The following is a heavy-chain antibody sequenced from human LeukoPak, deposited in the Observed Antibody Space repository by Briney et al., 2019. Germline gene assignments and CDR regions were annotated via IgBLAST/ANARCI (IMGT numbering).Heavy chain of an antibody. Sequence: ASVKVSCKASGYTFTSYDINWVRQATGQGLEWMGWMNPNSANTGYAQKFQGRVSMTRNTSISTAYMELSSLRSEDTAVYYCARAHCSSASCYPKDASDIWGQGTMVTVSS. J-gene: IGHJ3*02. CDR3: ARAHCSSASCYPKDASDI. V-gene: IGHV1-8*01. CDR1: GYTFTSYD. CDR2: MNPNSANT. D-gene: IGHD2-2*01.